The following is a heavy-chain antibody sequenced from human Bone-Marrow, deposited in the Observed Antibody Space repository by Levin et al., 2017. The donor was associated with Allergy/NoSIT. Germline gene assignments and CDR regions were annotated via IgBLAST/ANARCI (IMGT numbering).Heavy chain of an antibody. Sequence: QPGGSLRLSCEASGFIFSSYAMHWVRQAPGKGLEWVAAISDDITNTHYPDSVEGRFTISRDNSKNTLYLQMNSVRSEDTAIYFCARDSGSFDFWGQGTVVTVSS. J-gene: IGHJ3*01. CDR3: ARDSGSFDF. CDR1: GFIFSSYA. CDR2: ISDDITNT. V-gene: IGHV3-30*04.